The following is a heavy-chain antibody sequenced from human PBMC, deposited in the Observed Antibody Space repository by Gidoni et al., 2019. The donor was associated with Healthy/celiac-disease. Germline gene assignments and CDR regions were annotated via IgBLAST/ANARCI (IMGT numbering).Heavy chain of an antibody. Sequence: QVHMVQSGAEVMKPGSSVTVSCKASAGTFSSYAISCVLQAAGQGLEWTGRIISILGIANYAQKFQGIVTITAEKSPSTAYMELSSLRSEDTAVYYCARDGKWLVADYWGQGTLVTVS. D-gene: IGHD6-19*01. CDR3: ARDGKWLVADY. CDR2: IISILGIA. J-gene: IGHJ4*02. V-gene: IGHV1-69*04. CDR1: AGTFSSYA.